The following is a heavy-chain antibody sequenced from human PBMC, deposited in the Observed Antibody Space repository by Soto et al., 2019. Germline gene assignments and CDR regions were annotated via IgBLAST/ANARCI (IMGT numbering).Heavy chain of an antibody. D-gene: IGHD3-16*01. CDR1: GFTFSSYA. J-gene: IGHJ4*02. CDR2: ITGSGSTT. CDR3: ARGGGALGY. V-gene: IGHV3-23*01. Sequence: EVQLMESGGGLVQPGGSLRLSCEASGFTFSSYAMSWVRQAPGKGLEWVSVITGSGSTTYYADSVKGRFTISRDNAKNALYLQMNSLRAEDTAVYYGARGGGALGYWGQGTLVTVSS.